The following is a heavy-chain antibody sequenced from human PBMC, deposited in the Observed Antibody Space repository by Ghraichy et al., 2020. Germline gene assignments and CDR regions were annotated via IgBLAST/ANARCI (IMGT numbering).Heavy chain of an antibody. D-gene: IGHD1-1*01. V-gene: IGHV3-21*01. CDR2: ISSSSNYI. J-gene: IGHJ4*02. Sequence: GSLRLSCAPSGFTFSAYSMTWVRQAPGKGLEWVSSISSSSNYIYYADSVKGRFTISRDNAKNSLYLQMNNLRAEDTAVYYCGRPPLTTGKNVGYWGQGTLVTVSS. CDR3: GRPPLTTGKNVGY. CDR1: GFTFSAYS.